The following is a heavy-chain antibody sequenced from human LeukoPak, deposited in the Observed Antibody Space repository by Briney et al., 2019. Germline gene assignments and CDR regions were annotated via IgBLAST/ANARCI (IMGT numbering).Heavy chain of an antibody. Sequence: SETLSLTCAVYGGSFSGYYWSWIRQPPGKGLEWIGEINHSGSTNYNPSLKSRVTISVDTSKNQFSLKLSSVTAADTAVYYCASRITMVRGVIDDYWGQGTLVTVSS. CDR1: GGSFSGYY. CDR2: INHSGST. V-gene: IGHV4-34*01. J-gene: IGHJ4*02. D-gene: IGHD3-10*01. CDR3: ASRITMVRGVIDDY.